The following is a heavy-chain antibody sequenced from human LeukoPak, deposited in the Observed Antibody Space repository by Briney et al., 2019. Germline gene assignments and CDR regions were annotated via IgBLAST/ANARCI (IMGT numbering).Heavy chain of an antibody. J-gene: IGHJ4*02. Sequence: GGSLRLSCAASGFTFSSYAMSWVRQAPGKGLEWVSAISCSGGSTYYADSVKGRFTISRDNSKNKLYLQMNSLRAEDTAVYYCAKEQNYYVSSGYYPESFDYWGQGTLVTVSS. D-gene: IGHD3-22*01. V-gene: IGHV3-23*01. CDR1: GFTFSSYA. CDR3: AKEQNYYVSSGYYPESFDY. CDR2: ISCSGGST.